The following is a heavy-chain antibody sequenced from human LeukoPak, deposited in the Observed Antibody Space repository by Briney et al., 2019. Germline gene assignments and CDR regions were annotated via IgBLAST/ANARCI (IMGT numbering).Heavy chain of an antibody. D-gene: IGHD3-9*01. V-gene: IGHV3-74*01. Sequence: SGGSLRLSCAASGFTINSYWMHWVRQAPGKGLVWVSRIKSDGTATDYADSVKGRFTISRDNARNTVYLQMNSLRAEDTAVYFCARDVDWLPFDYWGQGTLVTASS. J-gene: IGHJ4*02. CDR1: GFTINSYW. CDR2: IKSDGTAT. CDR3: ARDVDWLPFDY.